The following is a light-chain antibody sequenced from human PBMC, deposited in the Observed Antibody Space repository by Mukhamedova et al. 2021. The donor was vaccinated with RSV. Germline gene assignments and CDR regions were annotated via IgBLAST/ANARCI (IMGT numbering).Light chain of an antibody. J-gene: IGLJ1*01. V-gene: IGLV1-44*01. Sequence: GTAPKLLIYSNNQRPSGVPDRFSGSKSGTSASLAISGLQAEDEADYYCSSYTSSSTLVFGTGTKVTVL. CDR3: SSYTSSSTLV. CDR2: SNN.